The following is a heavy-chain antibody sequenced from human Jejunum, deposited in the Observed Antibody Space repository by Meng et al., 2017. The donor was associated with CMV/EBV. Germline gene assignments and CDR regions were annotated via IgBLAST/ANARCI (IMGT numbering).Heavy chain of an antibody. D-gene: IGHD3-10*01. CDR2: INPDSGDT. J-gene: IGHJ3*01. CDR3: ARENYYGSASYYRDAFDL. V-gene: IGHV1-2*02. Sequence: FTGFYIHWVRQAPGQGLEWMGWINPDSGDTTFAQKFQGRVSMTRDTSSRTAYMDLSRLRSDDTAVYFCARENYYGSASYYRDAFDLWGQGTMVTVSS. CDR1: FTGFY.